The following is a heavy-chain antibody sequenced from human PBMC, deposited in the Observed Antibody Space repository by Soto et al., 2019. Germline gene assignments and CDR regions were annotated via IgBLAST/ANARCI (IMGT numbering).Heavy chain of an antibody. CDR3: ASFTGTYYFDF. CDR2: ISHTGST. Sequence: QMQLQESGPGLVKPSGTLSLTCAVSGGSLSDSNWWSWVRQPPGKGLEWIGEISHTGSTNYNPSLQSRVTLSVDKSKNHFSLILKSVTAADTAVYYCASFTGTYYFDFCGPGTLVTVAS. CDR1: GGSLSDSNW. J-gene: IGHJ4*02. V-gene: IGHV4-4*02. D-gene: IGHD2-8*02.